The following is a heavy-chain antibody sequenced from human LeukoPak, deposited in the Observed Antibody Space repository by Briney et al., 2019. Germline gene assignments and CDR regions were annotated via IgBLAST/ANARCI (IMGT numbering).Heavy chain of an antibody. Sequence: GGSLRLSCAASGFTFSSYSMNWVRQAPGKGLEWVSSISSSSNYIYYEDSFKGRFTISRDNAKNSLYLQMSSLRAEDTAVYYCARDGAWDAFDIWGQGTMVTVSS. CDR3: ARDGAWDAFDI. V-gene: IGHV3-21*01. J-gene: IGHJ3*02. CDR2: ISSSSNYI. CDR1: GFTFSSYS. D-gene: IGHD2-21*02.